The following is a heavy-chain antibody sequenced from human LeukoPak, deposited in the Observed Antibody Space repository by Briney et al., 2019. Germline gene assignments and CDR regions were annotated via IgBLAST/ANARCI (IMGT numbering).Heavy chain of an antibody. V-gene: IGHV1-46*01. CDR1: GYTFTSYY. J-gene: IGHJ4*02. CDR3: ARVPSDEPPDY. D-gene: IGHD2-2*01. Sequence: ASVKVSCKASGYTFTSYYMHWVRQAPGQGLEWMGIINPSGGSTSYAQKLQGRVTMTTDTSTSTAYMELRSLRSDDTAVYYCARVPSDEPPDYWGQGTLVTVSS. CDR2: INPSGGST.